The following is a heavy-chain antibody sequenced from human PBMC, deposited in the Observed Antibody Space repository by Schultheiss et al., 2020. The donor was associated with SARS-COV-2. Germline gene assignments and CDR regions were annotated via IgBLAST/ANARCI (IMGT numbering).Heavy chain of an antibody. V-gene: IGHV3-11*06. Sequence: GGSLRLSCAASGFTFSDYYMSWIRQAPGKGLEWVSYISSSSSYTNYADSVKGRFTISRDNAKNSLYLQMNSLRAEDTAVYYCARDINYGGDYYYYYGMDVWGQGTTVTVSS. CDR3: ARDINYGGDYYYYYGMDV. CDR2: ISSSSSYT. CDR1: GFTFSDYY. J-gene: IGHJ6*02. D-gene: IGHD4-23*01.